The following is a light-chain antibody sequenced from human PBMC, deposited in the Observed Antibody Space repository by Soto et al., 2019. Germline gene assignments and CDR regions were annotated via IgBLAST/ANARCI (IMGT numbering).Light chain of an antibody. CDR1: QPISNW. V-gene: IGKV1D-12*01. Sequence: DIQMTQSPSSVSASVGDRVTITCRASQPISNWLAWFQQKPGKAPKLLIYEASSLQSGVPSRFSGSGSETDFTLTFSSLQPEDFATYYCQQANSFPLTFGGGTKVDIK. CDR3: QQANSFPLT. J-gene: IGKJ4*01. CDR2: EAS.